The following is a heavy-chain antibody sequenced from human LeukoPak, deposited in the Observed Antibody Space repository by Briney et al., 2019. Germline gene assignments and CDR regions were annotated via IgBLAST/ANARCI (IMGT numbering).Heavy chain of an antibody. CDR2: ISSSGSTI. CDR3: ARAAYDILTGYYTFDY. CDR1: GFTFSSYE. D-gene: IGHD3-9*01. V-gene: IGHV3-48*03. J-gene: IGHJ4*02. Sequence: GGSLSLSCAASGFTFSSYEMNWVRQAPGKGLVWVSYISSSGSTIHYADPVKGRVTIARDNAKNSLYLQMNSLRAEDTAVYYCARAAYDILTGYYTFDYWGQGTLVTVSS.